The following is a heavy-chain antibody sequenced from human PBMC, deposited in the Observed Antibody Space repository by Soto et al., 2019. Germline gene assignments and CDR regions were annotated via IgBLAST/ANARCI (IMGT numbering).Heavy chain of an antibody. CDR1: GYTFTGYY. J-gene: IGHJ5*02. CDR3: ARDPSTTVTNWFDP. V-gene: IGHV1-2*02. D-gene: IGHD4-17*01. Sequence: GASVKVSCKASGYTFTGYYMHWVRQAPGQGLEWMGWINPNSGGTNYAQKFQGRVTMTRDTSISTAYMELSRLRSDDTAVYYCARDPSTTVTNWFDPWGQGTLVTVSS. CDR2: INPNSGGT.